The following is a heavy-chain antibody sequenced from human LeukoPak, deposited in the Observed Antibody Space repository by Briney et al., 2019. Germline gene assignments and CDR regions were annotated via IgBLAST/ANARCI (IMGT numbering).Heavy chain of an antibody. CDR3: ARVMRLTMIRGVPPWFDP. V-gene: IGHV3-53*01. D-gene: IGHD3-10*01. CDR1: GFTVSSNF. Sequence: GGSLRLSCAASGFTVSSNFMSWVRQAPGKGLEWVSVIYSGDSTYYADSVKGRFTISRDNSKNTLYLQMNSLGAEDTAVYYCARVMRLTMIRGVPPWFDPWGQGTLVTVSS. J-gene: IGHJ5*02. CDR2: IYSGDST.